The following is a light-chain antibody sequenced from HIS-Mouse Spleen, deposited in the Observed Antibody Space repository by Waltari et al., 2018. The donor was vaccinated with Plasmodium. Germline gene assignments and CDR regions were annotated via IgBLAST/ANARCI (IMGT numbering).Light chain of an antibody. CDR3: QQYNNWSFT. CDR1: QSVSST. CDR2: GTS. Sequence: EIVMTQSSTTLSVSPGQRATLACSASQSVSSTLAWSQHKPGQAPSSIIYGTSTRATGIPARFSGSGSGTEFTLTISSLQSEDFAVYYCQQYNNWSFTFGPGTKVDIK. J-gene: IGKJ3*01. V-gene: IGKV3-15*01.